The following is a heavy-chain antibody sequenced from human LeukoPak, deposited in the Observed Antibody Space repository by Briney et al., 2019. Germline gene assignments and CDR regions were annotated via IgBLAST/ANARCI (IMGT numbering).Heavy chain of an antibody. V-gene: IGHV4-61*01. CDR1: GGSVSSGSYY. CDR2: IYYSGST. Sequence: SETLSLTCTVSGGSVSSGSYYWSWIRQPPGKGLEWMGYIYYSGSTNYNPSLKSRVTISVDTSKNQFSLKLSSVTAADTAVYYCAREAVAGTRYFDYWGQGTLVTVSS. D-gene: IGHD6-19*01. CDR3: AREAVAGTRYFDY. J-gene: IGHJ4*02.